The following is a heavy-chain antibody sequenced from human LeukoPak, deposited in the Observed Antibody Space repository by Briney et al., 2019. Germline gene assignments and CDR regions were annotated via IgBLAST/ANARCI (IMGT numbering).Heavy chain of an antibody. V-gene: IGHV4-38-2*02. D-gene: IGHD5-24*01. J-gene: IGHJ6*03. CDR2: IYPTGST. CDR1: GYSISSGYY. CDR3: ARTLRDGYNYGGYYYYMDV. Sequence: SETLSLTCTVSGYSISSGYYWGWIRQPPGKGLEWIGNIYPTGSTYYNPSLKSRVTISVDTSKDQFSLKLSSVTAADTAVYYCARTLRDGYNYGGYYYYMDVWGKGTTVTVSS.